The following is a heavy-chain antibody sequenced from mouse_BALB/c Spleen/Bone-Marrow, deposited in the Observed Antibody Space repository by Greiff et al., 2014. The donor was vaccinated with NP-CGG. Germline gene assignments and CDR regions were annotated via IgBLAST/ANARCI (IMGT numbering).Heavy chain of an antibody. CDR1: GFNIKDTY. J-gene: IGHJ4*01. CDR2: IDPANGNT. Sequence: EVQLQQSGAELVKPGASVKLSCTASGFNIKDTYIHWVKQRPEQGLEWIGRIDPANGNTKYDPKFQGKATITADTSSNTAYLQLSSLTSEDTAVYYCARYYSYAMDYWGQGTSVTVSS. CDR3: ARYYSYAMDY. V-gene: IGHV14-3*02.